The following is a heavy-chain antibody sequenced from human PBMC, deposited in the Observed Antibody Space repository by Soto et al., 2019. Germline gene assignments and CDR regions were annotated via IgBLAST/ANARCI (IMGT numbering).Heavy chain of an antibody. J-gene: IGHJ6*02. CDR2: IYHSGST. CDR1: GGSISSSNW. V-gene: IGHV4-4*02. D-gene: IGHD6-13*01. Sequence: SETLSLTCAVSGGSISSSNWWSWVRQPPGKELEWIGEIYHSGSTNYNPSLKSRVTISVDKSKNQFSLKLSSVTAADTAVYYYARDSDSSSFTGAYYGMDVWGQGTTVTVSS. CDR3: ARDSDSSSFTGAYYGMDV.